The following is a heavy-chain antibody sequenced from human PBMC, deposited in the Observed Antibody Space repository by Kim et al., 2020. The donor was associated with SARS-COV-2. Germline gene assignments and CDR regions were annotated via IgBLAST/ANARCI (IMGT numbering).Heavy chain of an antibody. V-gene: IGHV4-59*08. CDR3: ARYSGYDSDPRPLDY. Sequence: SETLSLTCTVSVGSISSYYWSWIRQPPGKGLEWIGYISYSGSTNYNPSLKSRLTISVDTSKNQFSLKLSSVTAADTAVYYCARYSGYDSDPRPLDYWGQGTLVTVSS. D-gene: IGHD5-12*01. J-gene: IGHJ4*02. CDR2: ISYSGST. CDR1: VGSISSYY.